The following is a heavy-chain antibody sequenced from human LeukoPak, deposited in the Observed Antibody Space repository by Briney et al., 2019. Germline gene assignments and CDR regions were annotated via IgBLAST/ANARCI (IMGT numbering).Heavy chain of an antibody. CDR2: LSGYAGTT. CDR1: GFNFGDYA. CDR3: AKGQGFSSTWYFDS. J-gene: IGHJ4*02. D-gene: IGHD6-13*01. Sequence: PGGSLRLSCAASGFNFGDYAMGWVRQAPGKGLQWVSALSGYAGTTNYANSVRGRFTISRDNFKNTLYLQMNSLNTDDTALYYCAKGQGFSSTWYFDSWGQGTLVTVSS. V-gene: IGHV3-23*01.